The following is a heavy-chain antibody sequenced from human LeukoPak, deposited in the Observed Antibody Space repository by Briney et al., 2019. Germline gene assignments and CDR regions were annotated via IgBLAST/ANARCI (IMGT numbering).Heavy chain of an antibody. V-gene: IGHV3-30-3*01. D-gene: IGHD3-22*01. CDR2: ISYDGSNK. Sequence: PGGSLRLSCAASGFTFSSYAMHWVRQAPGKGLEWVAVISYDGSNKYYADSVKGRFTISRDNSKNTLYLQMNSLRAEDTAVYYCARDRKVGSSGLLDYWGQGTLVTVSS. CDR3: ARDRKVGSSGLLDY. CDR1: GFTFSSYA. J-gene: IGHJ4*02.